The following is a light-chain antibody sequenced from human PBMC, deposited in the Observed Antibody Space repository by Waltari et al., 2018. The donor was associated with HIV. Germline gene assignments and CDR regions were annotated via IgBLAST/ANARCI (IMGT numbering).Light chain of an antibody. CDR2: RNN. Sequence: QSVLTQPPSASGTPGQRVTISCSGSSSNIGSNYVYWYQQLPGTAPKLLIYRNNQRPSGVPDRFSGSKSGTSASLAISGLRSEDEADYYCAAWEGSLSVVVFGGGTKLTVL. CDR3: AAWEGSLSVVV. J-gene: IGLJ2*01. V-gene: IGLV1-47*01. CDR1: SSNIGSNY.